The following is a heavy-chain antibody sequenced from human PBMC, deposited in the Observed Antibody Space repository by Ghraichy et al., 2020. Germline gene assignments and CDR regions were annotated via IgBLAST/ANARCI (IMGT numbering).Heavy chain of an antibody. CDR1: GYSFTSYW. J-gene: IGHJ2*01. CDR2: IYPGDSDT. Sequence: GGSLNLSCKGSGYSFTSYWIGWVRQMPGKGLEWMGIIYPGDSDTRYSPSFQGQVTISADKSISTAYLQWSSLKASDTAMYYCARLRSPYWYFDLWGRGTLVTVSS. CDR3: ARLRSPYWYFDL. V-gene: IGHV5-51*01. D-gene: IGHD4-17*01.